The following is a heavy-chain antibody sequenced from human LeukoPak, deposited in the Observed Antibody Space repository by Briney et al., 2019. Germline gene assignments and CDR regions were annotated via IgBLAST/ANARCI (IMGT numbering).Heavy chain of an antibody. J-gene: IGHJ4*02. Sequence: SETLSLTRTVSGGSISTYYWGWIRQPPGKGLEWIGNIYYSGSTYYNPSLKSRVTISGDTSRDQFSLKLSSVTAADTAVYYCARLRMATVTEYYFDSWGQGTLVTVSS. CDR1: GGSISTYY. V-gene: IGHV4-39*01. CDR2: IYYSGST. D-gene: IGHD4-17*01. CDR3: ARLRMATVTEYYFDS.